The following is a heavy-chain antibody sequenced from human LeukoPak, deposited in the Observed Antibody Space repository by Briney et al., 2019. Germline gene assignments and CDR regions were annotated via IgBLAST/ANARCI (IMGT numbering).Heavy chain of an antibody. CDR1: GFPFSSYA. D-gene: IGHD4-23*01. Sequence: GGSLRLSCAASGFPFSSYAMSWVRQAPGKGLEWVSSISSTSSYIYYADSVKGRFTISRDNAKNSLYLQMNSLRAEDTAVYYCAREGGNGGLFQHWGQGTLVTVSS. V-gene: IGHV3-21*01. CDR2: ISSTSSYI. CDR3: AREGGNGGLFQH. J-gene: IGHJ1*01.